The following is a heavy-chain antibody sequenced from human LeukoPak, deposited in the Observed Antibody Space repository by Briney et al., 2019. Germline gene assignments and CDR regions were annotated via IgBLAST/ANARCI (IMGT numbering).Heavy chain of an antibody. V-gene: IGHV3-9*01. CDR3: AKALSPERDSSSWCAYGMDV. Sequence: GGSLRLSCAASGFTFDDYAMHWVRQAPGKGLEWVSGISWNSGSIGYADSVKGRFTISRDNAKNSLYLQMNSLRAEDTALYYCAKALSPERDSSSWCAYGMDVWGQGTTVTVSS. D-gene: IGHD6-13*01. CDR2: ISWNSGSI. CDR1: GFTFDDYA. J-gene: IGHJ6*02.